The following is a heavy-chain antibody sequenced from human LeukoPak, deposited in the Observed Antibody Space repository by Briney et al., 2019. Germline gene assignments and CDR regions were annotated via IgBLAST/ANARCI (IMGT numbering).Heavy chain of an antibody. CDR1: GFTFSSYA. D-gene: IGHD3-3*01. J-gene: IGHJ4*02. Sequence: SGGSLRLSCAASGFTFSSYAMSWVRQAPGKGLEWVSAISGSGGGTYYADSVKGRFTISRDNSKNTPYLQMNSLRAEDTAVYYCAKLLVLEWLLNDYWGQGTLVTVSS. CDR2: ISGSGGGT. CDR3: AKLLVLEWLLNDY. V-gene: IGHV3-23*01.